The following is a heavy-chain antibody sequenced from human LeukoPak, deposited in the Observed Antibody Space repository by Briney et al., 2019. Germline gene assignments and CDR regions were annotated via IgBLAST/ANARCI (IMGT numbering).Heavy chain of an antibody. V-gene: IGHV1-8*02. CDR2: MNPNSGNT. D-gene: IGHD6-6*01. CDR3: ARSSSSSLGDY. Sequence: ASVKVSCKASGGTFSSYAINWVRQATGQGLEWMGWMNPNSGNTGYAQKFQGRVTMTRNTSISTAYMELSSLRSEDTAVYYCARSSSSSLGDYWGQGTLVTVPS. CDR1: GGTFSSYA. J-gene: IGHJ4*02.